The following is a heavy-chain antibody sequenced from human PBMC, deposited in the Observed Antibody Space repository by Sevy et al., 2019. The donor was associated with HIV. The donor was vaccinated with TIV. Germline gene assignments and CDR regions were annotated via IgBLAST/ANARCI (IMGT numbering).Heavy chain of an antibody. J-gene: IGHJ4*02. V-gene: IGHV4-34*01. Sequence: SETLSLTCAVYGGSFSGYYWSWIRQPPGKGLEWIGEINHSGSTNYNPSLKSRVTISVDTSKNQFSLKLSSVTAADTAVYYCARGHVDTAMGLVDYWGQGTLVTVSS. CDR1: GGSFSGYY. CDR3: ARGHVDTAMGLVDY. CDR2: INHSGST. D-gene: IGHD5-18*01.